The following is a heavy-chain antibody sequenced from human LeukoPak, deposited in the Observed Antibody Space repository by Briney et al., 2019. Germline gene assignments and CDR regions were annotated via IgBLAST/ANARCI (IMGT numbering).Heavy chain of an antibody. D-gene: IGHD2-15*01. Sequence: ASVKVSCKASGGTFSSYAISWVRQATGQGLEWMGWMNPNSGNTGYAQKFQGRVTITRNTSISTAYMELSSLRSEDTAVYYCARGRPLRPESINDYWGQGTLVTVSS. CDR2: MNPNSGNT. CDR1: GGTFSSYA. V-gene: IGHV1-8*03. CDR3: ARGRPLRPESINDY. J-gene: IGHJ4*02.